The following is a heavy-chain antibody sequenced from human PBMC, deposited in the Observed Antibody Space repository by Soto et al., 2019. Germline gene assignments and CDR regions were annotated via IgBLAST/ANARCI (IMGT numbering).Heavy chain of an antibody. D-gene: IGHD2-21*02. Sequence: GESLKISWEVSGYSFANYWISWVRQMPGQGIQWLVNIDCGDSYTRYSPSFQGHVSISAYRSLNTAYLHLTSLQASDTAIYFCARQNHGGDSTYLDXWGQGALVTVSX. J-gene: IGHJ4*02. CDR2: IDCGDSYT. CDR1: GYSFANYW. CDR3: ARQNHGGDSTYLDX. V-gene: IGHV5-10-1*01.